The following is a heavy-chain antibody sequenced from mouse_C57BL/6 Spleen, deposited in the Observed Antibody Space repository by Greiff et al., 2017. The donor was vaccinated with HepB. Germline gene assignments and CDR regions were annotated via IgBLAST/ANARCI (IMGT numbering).Heavy chain of an antibody. CDR3: ARWDSNQFAY. Sequence: VQLQQSGPELVKPGASVKIPCKASGYTFTDYNMDWVKQSHGKSLEWIGDINPNNGGTIYNQKFKGKATLTVDKSSSTAYMELRSLTSEDTAVYYCARWDSNQFAYWGQGTLVTVSA. CDR2: INPNNGGT. CDR1: GYTFTDYN. V-gene: IGHV1-18*01. D-gene: IGHD2-5*01. J-gene: IGHJ3*01.